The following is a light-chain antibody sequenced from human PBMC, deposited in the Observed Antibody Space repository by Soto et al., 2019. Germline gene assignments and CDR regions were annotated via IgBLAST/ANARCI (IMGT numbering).Light chain of an antibody. V-gene: IGKV4-1*01. CDR3: QQYYSTPLT. Sequence: DIVLTQSPDSLAVSLGERATINCKSSQSVLYSPNNKNHLAWYQHKPGQPPKLLIYWASTRESGVPDRFSGSGSGTDFTLTISSLQAEDVAVYFCQQYYSTPLTFGGGTKVEIK. CDR2: WAS. J-gene: IGKJ4*01. CDR1: QSVLYSPNNKNH.